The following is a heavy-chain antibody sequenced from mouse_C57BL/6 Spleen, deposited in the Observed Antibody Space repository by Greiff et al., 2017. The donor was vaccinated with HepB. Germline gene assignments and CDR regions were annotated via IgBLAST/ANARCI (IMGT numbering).Heavy chain of an antibody. V-gene: IGHV5-17*01. Sequence: EVQGVESGGGLVKPGGSLKLSCAASGFTFSDYGMHWIRQAPEKGLEWVAYISSGSSTIYYADTVKGRFTISRDNSKNTLFRQMTSLRSEDTAMYYCAGRGDYGPVAYWGQGTLVTVSA. CDR3: AGRGDYGPVAY. J-gene: IGHJ3*01. CDR2: ISSGSSTI. D-gene: IGHD2-4*01. CDR1: GFTFSDYG.